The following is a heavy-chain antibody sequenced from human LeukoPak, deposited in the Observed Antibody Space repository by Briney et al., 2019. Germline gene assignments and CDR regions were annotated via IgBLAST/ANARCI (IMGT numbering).Heavy chain of an antibody. CDR2: ISCGGAT. V-gene: IGHV4-59*08. D-gene: IGHD1-26*01. J-gene: IGHJ4*02. CDR3: ARHGGTLDYFDS. Sequence: PSETQSLTCSVSIDSLCLYYWRWSPHSPGKGLEWSGYISCGGATTYNPSLKRRVTISVDSPKNHFSLRLTSLTAADTALYYSARHGGTLDYFDSWGPGSLVTVSS. CDR1: IDSLCLYY.